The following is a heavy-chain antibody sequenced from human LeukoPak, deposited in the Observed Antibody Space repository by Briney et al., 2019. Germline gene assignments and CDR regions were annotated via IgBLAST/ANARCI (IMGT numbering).Heavy chain of an antibody. CDR2: ISSSGSTI. CDR3: ARGKAYYYDSSGRPLRYFDL. J-gene: IGHJ2*01. V-gene: IGHV3-11*01. CDR1: GFTFSDYY. Sequence: PGGSLRLSCAASGFTFSDYYMSWIRQAPGKGLEWVSYISSSGSTIYYADSVKGRFTISRDNAKNSLYLQMNSLRAEDTAVYYCARGKAYYYDSSGRPLRYFDLWGRGTLITVSS. D-gene: IGHD3-22*01.